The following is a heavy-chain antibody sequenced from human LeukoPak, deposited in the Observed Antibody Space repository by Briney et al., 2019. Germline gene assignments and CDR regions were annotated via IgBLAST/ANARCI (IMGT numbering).Heavy chain of an antibody. Sequence: SVKVSCKASGGTFSSYAISWVRQAPGQGLEWMGRIIPIFGTANYAQKFQGRVTITTDESTSTAYMELSSLRSEDTAVYYCARTHCGGDSYLSEYYYMDVWGKGTTVTVSS. J-gene: IGHJ6*03. V-gene: IGHV1-69*05. CDR3: ARTHCGGDSYLSEYYYMDV. CDR1: GGTFSSYA. D-gene: IGHD2-21*01. CDR2: IIPIFGTA.